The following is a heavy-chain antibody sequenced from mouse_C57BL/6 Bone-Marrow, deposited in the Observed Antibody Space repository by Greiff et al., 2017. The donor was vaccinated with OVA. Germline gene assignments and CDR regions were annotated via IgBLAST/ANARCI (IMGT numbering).Heavy chain of an antibody. J-gene: IGHJ1*03. CDR2: IRNKANNHAT. Sequence: DVKLQESGGGLVQPGGSMKLSCAASGFTFSDAWMDWVRQSPEKGLEWVAEIRNKANNHATYYAESVKGRFTISRDDSKSSVYLQMNSLRAEDTGMYYCTRPGYSNYEGYWYFDVWGTGTTVTVSS. D-gene: IGHD2-5*01. V-gene: IGHV6-6*01. CDR3: TRPGYSNYEGYWYFDV. CDR1: GFTFSDAW.